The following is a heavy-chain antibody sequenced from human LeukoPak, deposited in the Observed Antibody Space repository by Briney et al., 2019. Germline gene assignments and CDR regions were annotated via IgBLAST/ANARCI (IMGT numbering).Heavy chain of an antibody. CDR1: GFIFSSHA. V-gene: IGHV3-20*04. CDR3: ARVGYYYDSSGYPTTFDY. Sequence: GGSLRLSCAASGFIFSSHAMNWVRQAPGKGLEWVSGINWNGGSTGYADSVKGRFTISRDNAKNSLYLQMNSLRAEDTAVYYCARVGYYYDSSGYPTTFDYWGQGTLVTVSS. CDR2: INWNGGST. J-gene: IGHJ4*02. D-gene: IGHD3-22*01.